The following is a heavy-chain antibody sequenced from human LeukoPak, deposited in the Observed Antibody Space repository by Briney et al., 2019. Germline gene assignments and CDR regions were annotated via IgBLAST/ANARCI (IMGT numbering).Heavy chain of an antibody. D-gene: IGHD6-6*01. V-gene: IGHV1-2*02. J-gene: IGHJ4*02. CDR1: GYTFTGYY. Sequence: ASVKVSCKASGYTFTGYYMHCVRQGPGQGLEWMGWINPNSGGTNYAQKFQGRVTMTGDTSISTAYMELSRLRSDDTAVYYCARDLRVRKLVAFDYWGQGTLVTVSS. CDR2: INPNSGGT. CDR3: ARDLRVRKLVAFDY.